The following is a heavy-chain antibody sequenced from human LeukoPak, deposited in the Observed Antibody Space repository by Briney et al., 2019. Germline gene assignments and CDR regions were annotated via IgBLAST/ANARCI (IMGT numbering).Heavy chain of an antibody. J-gene: IGHJ4*02. CDR2: IIPIFGTA. V-gene: IGHV1-69*13. D-gene: IGHD3-22*01. CDR1: GGTFSSYA. Sequence: ASVKVSCKASGGTFSSYAISWVRQAPGQGLEWMGGIIPIFGTANYAQKFQGRVTITADESTSTAYMELSSLRSEDTAVYYCARDYYDSSGYRQIDYWGQGTLVTVSS. CDR3: ARDYYDSSGYRQIDY.